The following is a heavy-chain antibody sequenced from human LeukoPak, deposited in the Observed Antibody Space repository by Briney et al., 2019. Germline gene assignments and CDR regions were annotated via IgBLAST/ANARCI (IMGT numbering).Heavy chain of an antibody. D-gene: IGHD6-13*01. Sequence: SVKVSCKASGGTFSSYAISWVRQAPGQGLEWMGRIIPILGIANYAQKFQGRVTITADKSTSTAYMELSSLRSEDTAVYYCVREAGYSSSWYYFDYWGQGTLVTVSS. V-gene: IGHV1-69*04. CDR3: VREAGYSSSWYYFDY. CDR1: GGTFSSYA. CDR2: IIPILGIA. J-gene: IGHJ4*02.